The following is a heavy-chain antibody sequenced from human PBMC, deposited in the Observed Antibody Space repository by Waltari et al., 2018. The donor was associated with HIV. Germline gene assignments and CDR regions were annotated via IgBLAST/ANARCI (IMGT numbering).Heavy chain of an antibody. D-gene: IGHD2-2*01. Sequence: QVELEQRGAGLLKPSETLSLTCAVYGGAFNGYYWSWVRQPPGKGLEWIGEINHIESSNYSPSLKSRVTLSVDTSKKQFSLKMRSVTAADTAIYYCARGLRHQPHNYYFYMDVWGKGTAVTVSS. CDR3: ARGLRHQPHNYYFYMDV. CDR1: GGAFNGYY. V-gene: IGHV4-34*01. J-gene: IGHJ6*03. CDR2: INHIESS.